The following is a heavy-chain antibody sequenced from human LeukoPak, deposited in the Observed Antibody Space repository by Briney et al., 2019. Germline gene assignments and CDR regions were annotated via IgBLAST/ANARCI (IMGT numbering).Heavy chain of an antibody. CDR3: LRDVDNPKNPCRSTTCIDV. CDR2: MNPNSGNT. Sequence: ASVKVSSKASGYTFTDYDINWVRQATGQGLEWMGWMNPNSGNTGYALKFQGRVTMTRNTSINTAYMELNSLRSEDTAVYYCLRDVDNPKNPCRSTTCIDVWGQGTTVIVS. CDR1: GYTFTDYD. J-gene: IGHJ6*02. V-gene: IGHV1-8*02. D-gene: IGHD2-2*01.